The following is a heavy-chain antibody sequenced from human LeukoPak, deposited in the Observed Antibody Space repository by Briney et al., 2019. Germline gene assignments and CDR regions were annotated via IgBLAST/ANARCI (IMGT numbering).Heavy chain of an antibody. V-gene: IGHV3-15*01. Sequence: GGSLRLSCAASGFTFSNAWMSWVRQAPGKGLEWVGRIKSKTDGGTTDYAAPVKGRFTISRDDSKNTLYLQMNSLRAEDTAVYYCAKDHRPVWFGESPPFDYWGQGTLVTVSS. D-gene: IGHD3-10*01. CDR1: GFTFSNAW. CDR2: IKSKTDGGTT. J-gene: IGHJ4*02. CDR3: AKDHRPVWFGESPPFDY.